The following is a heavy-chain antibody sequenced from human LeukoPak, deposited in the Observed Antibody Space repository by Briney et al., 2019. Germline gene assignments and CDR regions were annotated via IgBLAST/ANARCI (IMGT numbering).Heavy chain of an antibody. J-gene: IGHJ5*02. V-gene: IGHV1-2*02. Sequence: APVKVSCKTSGYTFTDYYLHWVRQAPGQGFEWMGWINPNSGGTSSAQKFQGRVTMTRDTSITTVYMEVSWLTSDDTAIYYCARADRLHGGPYLIGPWGQGTLVTVSS. D-gene: IGHD2-21*01. CDR2: INPNSGGT. CDR1: GYTFTDYY. CDR3: ARADRLHGGPYLIGP.